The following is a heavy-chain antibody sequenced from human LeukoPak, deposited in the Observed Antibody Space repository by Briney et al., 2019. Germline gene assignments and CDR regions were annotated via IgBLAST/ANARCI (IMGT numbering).Heavy chain of an antibody. Sequence: PSETLSFTCAVSGGSISSSNWWSWVRQPPGKGLEWVSAISDSGGSTYYADSVKGRFTISRDNSKNTLYLQMNSLRAEDTAVYYCAKDYGGHCTNGICSKIDYWGQGTLVTVSS. D-gene: IGHD2-8*01. CDR3: AKDYGGHCTNGICSKIDY. J-gene: IGHJ4*02. CDR2: ISDSGGST. V-gene: IGHV3-23*01. CDR1: GGSISSSN.